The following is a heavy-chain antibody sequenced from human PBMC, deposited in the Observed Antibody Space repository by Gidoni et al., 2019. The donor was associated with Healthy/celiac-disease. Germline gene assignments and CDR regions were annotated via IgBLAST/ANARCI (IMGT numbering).Heavy chain of an antibody. CDR2: ISGRGSST. J-gene: IGHJ4*02. CDR1: GFTFSSYA. D-gene: IGHD2-2*01. V-gene: IGHV3-23*01. Sequence: VQLLASGGGLVQPGGSLRLSCAASGFTFSSYAMRWVRQAPGKGLEWVSAISGRGSSTYYADSVKGRFTISRDNSKNTLFLQMNSLRAEETAIYYCARVVPAAIWGQVTLVTVSS. CDR3: ARVVPAAI.